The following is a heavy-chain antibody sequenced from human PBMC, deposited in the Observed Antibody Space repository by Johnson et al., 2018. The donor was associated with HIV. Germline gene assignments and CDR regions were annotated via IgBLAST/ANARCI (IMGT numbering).Heavy chain of an antibody. CDR3: ARLIHSYDSSTVPSKLPSDAFDI. J-gene: IGHJ3*02. D-gene: IGHD3-22*01. CDR1: GFTFDDYA. Sequence: VQLVESGGGLVQPGRSLRLSCAASGFTFDDYAMHWVRQAPGKGLEWVSGISWNSGSIGYADSVKGRFIISRDNAKNSLYLQMYSLRAEDTALYYCARLIHSYDSSTVPSKLPSDAFDIWGQGTMVTVSS. CDR2: ISWNSGSI. V-gene: IGHV3-9*01.